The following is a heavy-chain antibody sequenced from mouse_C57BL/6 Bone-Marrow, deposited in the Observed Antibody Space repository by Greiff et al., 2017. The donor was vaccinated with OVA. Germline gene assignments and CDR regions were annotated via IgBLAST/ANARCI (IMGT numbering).Heavy chain of an antibody. CDR2: ISSGGSYT. V-gene: IGHV5-6*02. CDR1: GFTFSSYG. D-gene: IGHD1-1*01. J-gene: IGHJ4*01. CDR3: ARRYYGSREDAMDY. Sequence: DVKLVESGGDLVKPGGSLKLSCAASGFTFSSYGMSWVRQTPDKRLEWVATISSGGSYTYYPDSVKGRFTISRDNAKNTLYLQMSSLKSEDTAMYYCARRYYGSREDAMDYWGQGTSVTVSS.